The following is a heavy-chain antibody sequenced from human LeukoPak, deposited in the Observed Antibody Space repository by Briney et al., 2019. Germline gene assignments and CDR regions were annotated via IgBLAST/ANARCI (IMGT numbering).Heavy chain of an antibody. J-gene: IGHJ3*02. Sequence: SETLSLTCTVSGGSISSYYWSWIRQPPGKGLEWIGYIYYSGSTNYNLSLKSRVTISVDTSKNQFSLKLSSVTAADTAVYYCARGYNWNDRAFDIWGQGTMVTVSS. D-gene: IGHD1-1*01. CDR1: GGSISSYY. V-gene: IGHV4-59*01. CDR3: ARGYNWNDRAFDI. CDR2: IYYSGST.